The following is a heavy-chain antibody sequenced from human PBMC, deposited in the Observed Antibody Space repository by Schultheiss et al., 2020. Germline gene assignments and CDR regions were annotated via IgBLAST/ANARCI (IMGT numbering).Heavy chain of an antibody. Sequence: GESLKISCAASGFTFSSYGMHWVRQAPGKGLVWVSRINHDGTSISYADSVKGRFTISRDNAKNTLFLQMDSLRDDDTAVYYCARHTLRGYSGAMDVWGKGTTVTVSS. CDR1: GFTFSSYG. V-gene: IGHV3-74*01. J-gene: IGHJ6*04. CDR3: ARHTLRGYSGAMDV. D-gene: IGHD5-12*01. CDR2: INHDGTSI.